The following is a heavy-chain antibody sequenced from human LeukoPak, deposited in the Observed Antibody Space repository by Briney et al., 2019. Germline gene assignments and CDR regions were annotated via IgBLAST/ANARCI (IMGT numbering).Heavy chain of an antibody. D-gene: IGHD6-19*01. CDR2: FDPEDGET. CDR1: GYTLTELS. Sequence: ASVKVSCKVSGYTLTELSMHWVRQAPGKGLEWMGGFDPEDGETIYAQKFQGRVTMTEDTSTDTAYMELSSLRSDDTAVYYCARGLQENLAWLKAFSAFDIWGQGTVVTVSS. V-gene: IGHV1-24*01. J-gene: IGHJ3*02. CDR3: ARGLQENLAWLKAFSAFDI.